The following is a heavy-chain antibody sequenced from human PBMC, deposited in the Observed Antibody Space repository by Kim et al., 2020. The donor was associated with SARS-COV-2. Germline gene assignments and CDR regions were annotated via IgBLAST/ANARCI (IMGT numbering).Heavy chain of an antibody. J-gene: IGHJ5*02. CDR3: ASRTGSSAQWRFDP. V-gene: IGHV4-4*02. D-gene: IGHD2-2*01. Sequence: SETLSLTCAVSGGSISSSNWWSWVRQPPGKGLEWIGEIYHSGSTNYNPSLKSRVTISVDKSKNQFSLKLSSVTAADTAVYYCASRTGSSAQWRFDPWGQGTLVTVSS. CDR2: IYHSGST. CDR1: GGSISSSNW.